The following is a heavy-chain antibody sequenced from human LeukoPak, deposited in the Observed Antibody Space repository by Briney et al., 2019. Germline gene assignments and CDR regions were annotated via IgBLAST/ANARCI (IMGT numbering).Heavy chain of an antibody. D-gene: IGHD6-19*01. CDR1: GYTFTGYY. CDR3: ARGLSYSSGWYDPGDY. Sequence: ASVKVSCKASGYTFTGYYMHWVRQAPGQGLEWVGWINPNSGGTNYAQKFQGRVTMTRDTSISTAYMELSRLRSDDTAVYYCARGLSYSSGWYDPGDYWGQGTLVTVSS. J-gene: IGHJ4*02. CDR2: INPNSGGT. V-gene: IGHV1-2*02.